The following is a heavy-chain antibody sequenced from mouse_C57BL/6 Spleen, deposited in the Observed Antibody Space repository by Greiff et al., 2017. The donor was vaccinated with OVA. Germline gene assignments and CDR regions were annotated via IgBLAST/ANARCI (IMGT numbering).Heavy chain of an antibody. CDR1: GFTFSDYY. J-gene: IGHJ4*01. V-gene: IGHV5-12*01. Sequence: EVHLVESGGGLVQPGGSLKLSCAASGFTFSDYYMYWVRQTPEKRLEWVAYISNGGGSTYYPDTVKGRFTISRDNAKNTLYLQMSRLKSEDTAMYYCARRDSGDYAMDYWGQGTSVTVSS. CDR3: ARRDSGDYAMDY. CDR2: ISNGGGST.